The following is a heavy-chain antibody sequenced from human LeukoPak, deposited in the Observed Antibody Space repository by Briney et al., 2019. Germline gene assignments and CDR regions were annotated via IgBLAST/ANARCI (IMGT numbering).Heavy chain of an antibody. D-gene: IGHD3-10*01. CDR1: GGSLSSYY. V-gene: IGHV4-4*07. CDR2: IYTSGST. CDR3: ARDKSRTYGSADAFDI. Sequence: SETLSLTCTVSGGSLSSYYWNWIRQPAGKGLEWIGRIYTSGSTNYNPSLKSRVTMSVDTSKNQFSLKLSSVTAADTAVYYCARDKSRTYGSADAFDIWGQGIMVTVSS. J-gene: IGHJ3*02.